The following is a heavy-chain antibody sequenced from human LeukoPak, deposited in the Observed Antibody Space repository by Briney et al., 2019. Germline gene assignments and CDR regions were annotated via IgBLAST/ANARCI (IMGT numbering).Heavy chain of an antibody. CDR3: ARTQDRATGYYFDL. Sequence: MTSETLSLTCTVSGASVSSSYWSWIRQPPGKGLEWIGYISPSGGADYNPSLKSRVTTSLETSSNQFSLKLRSVTAADTAVYYCARTQDRATGYYFDLWGQGTLVTVSS. J-gene: IGHJ4*02. CDR2: ISPSGGA. V-gene: IGHV4-4*09. CDR1: GASVSSSY. D-gene: IGHD5-18*01.